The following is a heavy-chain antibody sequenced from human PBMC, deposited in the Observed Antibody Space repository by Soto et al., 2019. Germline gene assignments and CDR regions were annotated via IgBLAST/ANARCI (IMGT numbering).Heavy chain of an antibody. CDR1: GGSISSGDYY. V-gene: IGHV4-30-4*01. CDR3: AREKIQLWTFDP. J-gene: IGHJ5*02. D-gene: IGHD5-18*01. Sequence: PSETLSLTCTVSGGSISSGDYYWSWIRQPPGKGLEWIGYIYYSGSTYYNPSLKSRVTISVDTSKNQFSLKLSSVTAADTAVYYCAREKIQLWTFDPWGQGTLVTVSS. CDR2: IYYSGST.